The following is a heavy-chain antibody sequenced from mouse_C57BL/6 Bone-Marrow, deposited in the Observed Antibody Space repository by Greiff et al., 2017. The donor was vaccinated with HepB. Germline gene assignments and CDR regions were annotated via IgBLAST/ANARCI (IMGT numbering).Heavy chain of an antibody. CDR2: ISSGGSYT. CDR1: GFTFSSYG. Sequence: VQLKESGGDLVKPGGSLKLSCAASGFTFSSYGMSWVRQTPDKRLEWVATISSGGSYTYYPDSVKGRFTISRDNAKNTLYLQMSSLKSEDTAMYDVGRGAWGDYWGQGTTLTVSS. J-gene: IGHJ2*01. CDR3: GRGAWGDY. V-gene: IGHV5-6*01.